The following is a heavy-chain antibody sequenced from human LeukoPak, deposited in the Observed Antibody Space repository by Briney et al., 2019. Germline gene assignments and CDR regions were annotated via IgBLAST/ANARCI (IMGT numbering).Heavy chain of an antibody. D-gene: IGHD6-6*01. CDR3: AKPVFYTTSSFDY. CDR2: ITGSGGSA. Sequence: GGSLRLSRAASGFTFSSYTMTWVRQAPGKGLEWVSAITGSGGSAYYADSVKGRFIISRDNSKNTLYLQMNSLRAEDTAVYYCAKPVFYTTSSFDYWGQGTLVTVSS. CDR1: GFTFSSYT. V-gene: IGHV3-23*01. J-gene: IGHJ4*02.